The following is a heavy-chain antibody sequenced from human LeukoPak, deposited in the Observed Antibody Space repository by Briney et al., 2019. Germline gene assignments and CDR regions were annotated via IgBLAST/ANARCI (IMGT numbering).Heavy chain of an antibody. D-gene: IGHD1-26*01. CDR3: AREAKVGGALQY. CDR2: INIDGSFT. J-gene: IGHJ4*02. Sequence: GGALRHSCAPSGFTFCEYWMYCVAPAPGRGGVGVSRINIDGSFTSYADSVQGRFTMSRDTAKNTLFLQMNSLRAEDTAVYYCAREAKVGGALQYWGQGILVTVSS. V-gene: IGHV3-74*01. CDR1: GFTFCEYW.